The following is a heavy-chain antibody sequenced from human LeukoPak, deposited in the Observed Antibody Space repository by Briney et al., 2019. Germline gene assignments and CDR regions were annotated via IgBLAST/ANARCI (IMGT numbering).Heavy chain of an antibody. J-gene: IGHJ4*02. CDR1: GFTFSSYA. Sequence: GGSLRLSCAASGFTFSSYAMSWVRQAPGKGLEWVSAISGSGGSTYYADSVKGRFTISRDNSKNTLYLQMNSLRAEDTAVYYCAKDGTDYGSGSYFVLVYWGQGTLVTVSS. CDR3: AKDGTDYGSGSYFVLVY. D-gene: IGHD3-10*01. CDR2: ISGSGGST. V-gene: IGHV3-23*01.